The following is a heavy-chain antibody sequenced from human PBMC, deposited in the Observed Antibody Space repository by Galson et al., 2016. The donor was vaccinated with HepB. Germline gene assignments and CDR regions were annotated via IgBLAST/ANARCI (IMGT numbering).Heavy chain of an antibody. D-gene: IGHD6-6*01. CDR1: GFTFSSHW. J-gene: IGHJ4*02. CDR2: INTDGSST. CDR3: ARVKFGSSSVLDY. V-gene: IGHV3-74*01. Sequence: SLRLSCAASGFTFSSHWMHWVRQAPGKGLVWVSRINTDGSSTNYADSVEGRFTISRDNTKNALYLQMNSLRVDDTAVYYCARVKFGSSSVLDYWGRGTLVTVSS.